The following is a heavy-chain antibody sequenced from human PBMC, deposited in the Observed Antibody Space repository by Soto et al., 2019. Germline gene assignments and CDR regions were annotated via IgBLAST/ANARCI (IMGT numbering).Heavy chain of an antibody. V-gene: IGHV3-23*01. CDR3: VKERSGHSYADS. Sequence: EVQLLESGGGLVQPGGPLRLSCAASESTFGNYAMSCLGQPPGKGLEWVSAISGSGDRTYYADSVKGRFTISRDNSKNTLYLQMNSLRAEDSAVYYCVKERSGHSYADSWGQGTLVTVSS. J-gene: IGHJ4*02. D-gene: IGHD5-18*01. CDR2: ISGSGDRT. CDR1: ESTFGNYA.